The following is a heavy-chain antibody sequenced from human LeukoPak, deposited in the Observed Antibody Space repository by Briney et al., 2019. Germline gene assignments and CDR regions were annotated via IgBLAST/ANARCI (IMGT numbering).Heavy chain of an antibody. V-gene: IGHV1-18*01. Sequence: ASVKVSCKASGYTFTSYGISWVRQAPGQGLEWMGWISAYNGNTNYAQKLQGRVTMTTDTSTSTAYMELSSLKSEDTAVYYCARSFRYYDSSGGAFDIWGQGTMVTVSS. J-gene: IGHJ3*02. CDR3: ARSFRYYDSSGGAFDI. CDR2: ISAYNGNT. CDR1: GYTFTSYG. D-gene: IGHD3-22*01.